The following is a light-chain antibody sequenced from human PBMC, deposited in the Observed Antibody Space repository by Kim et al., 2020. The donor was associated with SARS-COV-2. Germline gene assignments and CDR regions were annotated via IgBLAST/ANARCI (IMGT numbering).Light chain of an antibody. Sequence: SPGERATRSCRASQSVSSSYLAWYQQKPGQAPRLLIYGASSRATGIPDRFSGSGSGTDFTLTISRLEPEDFAVYYCQQYGSSPGYTFGQGTKLEIK. V-gene: IGKV3-20*01. CDR2: GAS. CDR3: QQYGSSPGYT. J-gene: IGKJ2*01. CDR1: QSVSSSY.